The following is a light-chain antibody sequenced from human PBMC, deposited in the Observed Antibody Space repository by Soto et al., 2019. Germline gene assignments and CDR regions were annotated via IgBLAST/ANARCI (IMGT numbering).Light chain of an antibody. CDR2: DVN. J-gene: IGLJ1*01. V-gene: IGLV2-11*01. Sequence: QSVLAQPHSVSGSPGQSVTISCTGTSSDVGGYNSVSWYQQHPGKVPKLMIYDVNKRPSGVPDRFSGSKSGNTASLTISGLQAEDEADYYCCSYAGSYTYVFGSGTKVTVL. CDR1: SSDVGGYNS. CDR3: CSYAGSYTYV.